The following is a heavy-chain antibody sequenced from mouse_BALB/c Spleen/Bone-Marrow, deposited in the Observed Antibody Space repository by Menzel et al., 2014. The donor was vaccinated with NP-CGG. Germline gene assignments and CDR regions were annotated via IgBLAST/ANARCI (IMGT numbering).Heavy chain of an antibody. CDR1: GYTFSSYW. J-gene: IGHJ4*01. CDR3: ARGYFYSMDY. CDR2: ILPGSAIT. V-gene: IGHV1-9*01. Sequence: QVQLQQSGAELMKPGTSVKISCKATGYTFSSYWIEWVKQRPGLGLEWIGEILPGSAITNYNEKFKGKATFTADTSSNTAYMQLCSLTSEDSAVYYCARGYFYSMDYWGQGTSVTVSS. D-gene: IGHD2-14*01.